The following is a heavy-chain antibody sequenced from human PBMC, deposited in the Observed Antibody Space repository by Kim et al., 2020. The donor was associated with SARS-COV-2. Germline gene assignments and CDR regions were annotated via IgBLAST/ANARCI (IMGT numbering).Heavy chain of an antibody. Sequence: TRYSPSFQGQVTISADKSISTAYLQWSSLKASDTAMYYCAGPGGSGTLSYWGQGTLVTVSS. CDR3: AGPGGSGTLSY. D-gene: IGHD1-7*01. CDR2: T. V-gene: IGHV5-51*01. J-gene: IGHJ4*02.